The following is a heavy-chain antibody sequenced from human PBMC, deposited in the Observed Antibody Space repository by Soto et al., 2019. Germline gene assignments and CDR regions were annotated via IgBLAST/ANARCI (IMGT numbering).Heavy chain of an antibody. CDR2: INPNSGGT. D-gene: IGHD6-13*01. Sequence: GASVKVSCKASGYTFTGYYMHWVRQAPGQGLEWMGWINPNSGGTNYAQKFQGWVTMTRDTSISTAYMELSRLRSDDTAVYYCARAPTPYSELDYWGQGTLVTVSS. J-gene: IGHJ4*02. CDR1: GYTFTGYY. V-gene: IGHV1-2*04. CDR3: ARAPTPYSELDY.